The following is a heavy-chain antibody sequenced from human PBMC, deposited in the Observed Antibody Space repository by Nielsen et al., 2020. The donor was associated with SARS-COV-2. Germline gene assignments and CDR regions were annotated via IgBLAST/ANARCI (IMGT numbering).Heavy chain of an antibody. CDR2: INEDGSVK. V-gene: IGHV3-7*01. Sequence: GESLKISCAASGLSFSRYWMSWVRQAPGKGLEWVANINEDGSVKYYVDSVKGRFTISRDSAKNSLYLQMNSLRAEDTGVYYCARDAEDPMATILFDYWGQGTLVTVSS. CDR3: ARDAEDPMATILFDY. J-gene: IGHJ4*02. CDR1: GLSFSRYW. D-gene: IGHD5-24*01.